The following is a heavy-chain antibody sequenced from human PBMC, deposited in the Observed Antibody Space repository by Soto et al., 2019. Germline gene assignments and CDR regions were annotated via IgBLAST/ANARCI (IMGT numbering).Heavy chain of an antibody. CDR1: YP. Sequence: YPVDCGLQATGQRLEWMGWINTGNGNTKYSQKFQSRVTILSDTSASTAYMEVSSLRSEDTAVYFCAIDLVGFWSGYPFHGLGIRGQGTTVTVSS. CDR2: INTGNGNT. D-gene: IGHD3-3*01. J-gene: IGHJ6*02. CDR3: AIDLVGFWSGYPFHGLGI. V-gene: IGHV1-3*04.